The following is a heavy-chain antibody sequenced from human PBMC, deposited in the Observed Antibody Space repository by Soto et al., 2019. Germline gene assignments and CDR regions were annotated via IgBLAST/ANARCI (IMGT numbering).Heavy chain of an antibody. D-gene: IGHD6-6*01. CDR2: MNPNSGNT. J-gene: IGHJ6*02. CDR1: GYTFTSYD. V-gene: IGHV1-8*01. Sequence: QVQLVQSGAEVKKPGASVKVSCKASGYTFTSYDINWVRQATGPGLEWMGWMNPNSGNTGYAQKFQGRVTMTRNTSISTAYMELSSLRSEDTAVYYCASIGGIAARYYYYGMDVWGQGTTVTVSS. CDR3: ASIGGIAARYYYYGMDV.